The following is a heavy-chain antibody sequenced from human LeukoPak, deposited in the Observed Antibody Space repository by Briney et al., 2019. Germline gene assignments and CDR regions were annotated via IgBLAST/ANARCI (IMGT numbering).Heavy chain of an antibody. CDR3: ARDFRKRIAVAGTFDY. J-gene: IGHJ4*02. V-gene: IGHV3-30*04. CDR2: ISYDGSNK. Sequence: GGSLRLSCAASGFTFSSYAMHWVRQAPGKGLEWVAAISYDGSNKYYADSVKGRFTISRDNSKNTLYLQMNSLRAEDTAVYYCARDFRKRIAVAGTFDYWGRVTLVTVSS. CDR1: GFTFSSYA. D-gene: IGHD6-19*01.